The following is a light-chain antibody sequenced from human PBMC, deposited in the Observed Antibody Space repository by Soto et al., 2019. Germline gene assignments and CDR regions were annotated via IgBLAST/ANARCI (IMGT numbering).Light chain of an antibody. CDR3: QQYGSSPQT. Sequence: EIVLTQSPGTLSLSPGERATLSCRASQSVSSSYLAWYQQKPGQAPRLLIYGASSRATGIPDRFSGSGSGTDFTLTTSRLEPEDFAVYYCQQYGSSPQTFGQGTKVDIK. CDR2: GAS. V-gene: IGKV3-20*01. CDR1: QSVSSSY. J-gene: IGKJ1*01.